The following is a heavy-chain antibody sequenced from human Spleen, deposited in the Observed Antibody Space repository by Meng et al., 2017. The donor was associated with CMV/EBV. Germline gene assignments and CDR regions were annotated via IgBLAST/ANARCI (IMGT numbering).Heavy chain of an antibody. CDR3: ARARRGIVAGLDS. CDR2: ISSRGGST. J-gene: IGHJ4*02. D-gene: IGHD3-22*01. V-gene: IGHV3-23*01. Sequence: GESLKISCAASGLTFSSFAMSWVRQAPGKGLEWVSGISSRGGSTYYADSVKGRFTISRDNSRNTLFLQMNSLRVEDTAVYYCARARRGIVAGLDSWGQGTLVTVSS. CDR1: GLTFSSFA.